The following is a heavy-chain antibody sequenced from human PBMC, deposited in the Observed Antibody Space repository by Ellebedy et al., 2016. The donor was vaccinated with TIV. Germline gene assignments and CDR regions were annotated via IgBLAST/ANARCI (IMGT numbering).Heavy chain of an antibody. CDR2: ISAYNGNT. V-gene: IGHV1-18*01. CDR3: ARAVAQNYYYYYMDV. CDR1: GYTFTSYG. D-gene: IGHD6-19*01. Sequence: ASVKVSXKASGYTFTSYGISWVRQAPGQGLEWMGWISAYNGNTNYAQKLQDRVTMTTDTSTSTGYMELRGLRSDDTAVYYCARAVAQNYYYYYMDVWGKGTTVTVSS. J-gene: IGHJ6*03.